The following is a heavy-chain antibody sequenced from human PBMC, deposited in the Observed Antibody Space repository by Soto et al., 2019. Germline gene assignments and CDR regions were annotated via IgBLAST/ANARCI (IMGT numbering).Heavy chain of an antibody. CDR1: GFTFSNYA. D-gene: IGHD5-12*01. CDR2: LYGSGGGI. V-gene: IGHV3-23*01. J-gene: IGHJ4*02. CDR3: AKDAVSRDGVWLAHD. Sequence: PGGSLRLSCAASGFTFSNYAMIWIRQFPGKGLQWVSGLYGSGGGIHYAESVKDRFTISRDNSAYAVYLQMNNLRVEDSAIYYCAKDAVSRDGVWLAHDWGQGTVVTVSS.